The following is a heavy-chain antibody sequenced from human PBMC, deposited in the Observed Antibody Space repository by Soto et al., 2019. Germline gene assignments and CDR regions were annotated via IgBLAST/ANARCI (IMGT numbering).Heavy chain of an antibody. CDR2: ISYDGSNK. V-gene: IGHV3-30*18. CDR1: GFTFSSYG. Sequence: QVQLVESGGGVVQPGRSLRLSCAASGFTFSSYGMHWVRQAPGKGLEWVAVISYDGSNKYYADSVKGRFTISRDNAKNTLYLQMNSMRAEDTAVYYCAKDLKAVVPSYYYGMDVWGQGTTVTV. J-gene: IGHJ6*02. CDR3: AKDLKAVVPSYYYGMDV.